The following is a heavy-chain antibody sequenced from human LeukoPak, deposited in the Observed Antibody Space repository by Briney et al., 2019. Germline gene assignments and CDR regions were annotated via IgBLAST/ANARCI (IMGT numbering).Heavy chain of an antibody. V-gene: IGHV3-7*01. J-gene: IGHJ4*02. D-gene: IGHD4-17*01. CDR3: ARSSNGDYGSGVDY. Sequence: PGGSLRLSCAASGFTFSSYWMSWVRQAPGKGLEWVANIKQDGSEKYYVDSAKGRFTISRDNAKNSLYLQMNSLRAEDTAVYYCARSSNGDYGSGVDYWGQGTLVTVSS. CDR1: GFTFSSYW. CDR2: IKQDGSEK.